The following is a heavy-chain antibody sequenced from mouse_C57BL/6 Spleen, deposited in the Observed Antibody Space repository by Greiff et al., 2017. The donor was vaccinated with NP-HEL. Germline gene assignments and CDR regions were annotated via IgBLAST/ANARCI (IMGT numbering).Heavy chain of an antibody. CDR3: ARTTVVRDYFDY. D-gene: IGHD1-1*01. J-gene: IGHJ2*01. V-gene: IGHV1-64*01. Sequence: QVQLQQPGAELVKPGASVKLSCKASGYTFTSYWMHWVKQRPGQGLEWIGMIHPNSGSTNYNEKFKSKATLTVDKSSSTAYMQLSSLTSEDSAVYYCARTTVVRDYFDYWGQGTTLTVSS. CDR2: IHPNSGST. CDR1: GYTFTSYW.